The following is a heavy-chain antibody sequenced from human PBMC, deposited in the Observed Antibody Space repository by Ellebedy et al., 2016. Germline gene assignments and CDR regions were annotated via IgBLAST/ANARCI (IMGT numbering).Heavy chain of an antibody. D-gene: IGHD3-10*01. CDR2: ISSSGSTI. CDR1: GFTFSDYY. Sequence: GGSLRLSCAASGFTFSDYYMSWIRQAPGKGLEWVSYISSSGSTIYYADSVKGRFTISRDNAKNSLYLQMNSLRAEDTAVYYCARLHYYGSGSYYNPHGMDVWGQGTTVTVSS. CDR3: ARLHYYGSGSYYNPHGMDV. V-gene: IGHV3-11*01. J-gene: IGHJ6*02.